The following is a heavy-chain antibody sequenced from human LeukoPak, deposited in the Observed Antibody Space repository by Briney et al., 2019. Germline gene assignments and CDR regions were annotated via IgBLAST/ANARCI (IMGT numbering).Heavy chain of an antibody. CDR3: ARDRPRLRGYSYGYYYYMDV. CDR2: IYHSGST. Sequence: SETLSLTCSVSGYSISSGYYWGWIRQPPGKGLEWIGSIYHSGSTYYNPSLKSRVTISVDTSKNQVSLKLSSVTAADTAVYYCARDRPRLRGYSYGYYYYMDVWGKGTTVTVSS. J-gene: IGHJ6*03. V-gene: IGHV4-38-2*02. CDR1: GYSISSGYY. D-gene: IGHD5-18*01.